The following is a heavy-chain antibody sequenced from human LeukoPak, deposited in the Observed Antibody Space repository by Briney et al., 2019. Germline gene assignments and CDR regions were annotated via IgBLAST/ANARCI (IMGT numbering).Heavy chain of an antibody. Sequence: PGGSLRLSCAASGFIFSSYNMHWVRQAPGKGLEWVAVISYDGSNKYYADSVKGRFTISRDNAKNTLYLQMNSLRAEDTAVYYCTRAAYDGSGFYLYWGQGTLVTVSS. D-gene: IGHD3-22*01. V-gene: IGHV3-30-3*01. J-gene: IGHJ4*02. CDR3: TRAAYDGSGFYLY. CDR2: ISYDGSNK. CDR1: GFIFSSYN.